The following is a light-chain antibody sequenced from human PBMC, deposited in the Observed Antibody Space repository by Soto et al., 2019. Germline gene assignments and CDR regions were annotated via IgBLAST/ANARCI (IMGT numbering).Light chain of an antibody. V-gene: IGLV2-14*03. Sequence: QSALTQPASVSGSPGQSITISCTGTSSDVGGYNYVSWYQHHPGKAPKLIIYDVGNRPSGVSIRFSASKSDNTASLTISGLQPEDEADYHCSSYTTSNTRQIVFGTGTKATVL. CDR3: SSYTTSNTRQIV. CDR2: DVG. CDR1: SSDVGGYNY. J-gene: IGLJ1*01.